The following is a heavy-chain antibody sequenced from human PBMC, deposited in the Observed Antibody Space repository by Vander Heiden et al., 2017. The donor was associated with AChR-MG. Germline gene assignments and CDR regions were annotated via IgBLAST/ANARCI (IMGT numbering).Heavy chain of an antibody. Sequence: QVQLQQWGAGLLKPSETLSLTCAVYGGSFSGYYWSWIRQPPGKGLEWIGEINHSGSTKYNPSLKSRVTISVDTSKNQCSLKLSSVTAAETAVYYCAIVSPGRAAAGPPMDYWGQGTLVTVSS. D-gene: IGHD6-13*01. CDR1: GGSFSGYY. CDR2: INHSGST. CDR3: AIVSPGRAAAGPPMDY. J-gene: IGHJ4*02. V-gene: IGHV4-34*01.